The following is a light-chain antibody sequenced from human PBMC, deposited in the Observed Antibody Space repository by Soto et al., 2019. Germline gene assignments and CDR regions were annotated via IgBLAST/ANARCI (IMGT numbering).Light chain of an antibody. J-gene: IGKJ1*01. CDR2: GAS. V-gene: IGKV3-20*01. Sequence: EIVLTQSPGTLSLSPGERATLSCRASQSVRSSYLVWYHHKPGQAPRLLIYGASSRAPGIPDRCSGSGSGTAFTVTIDRLEPEDVAVYYCQHYDDSLWTCGQGTKVQIK. CDR1: QSVRSSY. CDR3: QHYDDSLWT.